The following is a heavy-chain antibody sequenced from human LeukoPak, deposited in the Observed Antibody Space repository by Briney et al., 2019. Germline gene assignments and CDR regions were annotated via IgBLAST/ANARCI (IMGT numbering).Heavy chain of an antibody. Sequence: ASETLSLTCAVYGGSFSSYHWSWIRQPPGKGLEWIGEIIDSGSTNYNPSLKSRVTISADTSKKQLSLKLSSVTAADTAVYYCARGRWFGELKRLYYYGMDVWGQGTTVTV. J-gene: IGHJ6*02. D-gene: IGHD3-10*01. CDR2: IIDSGST. CDR3: ARGRWFGELKRLYYYGMDV. V-gene: IGHV4-34*01. CDR1: GGSFSSYH.